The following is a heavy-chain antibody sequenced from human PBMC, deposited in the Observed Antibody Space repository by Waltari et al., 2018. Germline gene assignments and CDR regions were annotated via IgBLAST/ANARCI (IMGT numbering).Heavy chain of an antibody. D-gene: IGHD6-19*01. V-gene: IGHV1-24*01. CDR1: GYTLTELS. J-gene: IGHJ4*02. CDR2: FDPEDSET. Sequence: QVQLVQSGAEVKKPGASVKVSCKVSGYTLTELSMHWVRQAPGNGLEWMGGFDPEDSETIYAQKSQGRVTMTEDTSTGTACMELSSVRSEATAVYYCATDEEQWLAFDYWGQGTLVTVSS. CDR3: ATDEEQWLAFDY.